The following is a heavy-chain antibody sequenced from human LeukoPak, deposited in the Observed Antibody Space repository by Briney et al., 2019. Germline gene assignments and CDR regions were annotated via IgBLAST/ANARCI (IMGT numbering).Heavy chain of an antibody. Sequence: ASVKVSCKASGYTFTIYAMNWVRQAPGQGLEWMGWINTNTGNPTYAQGFTGRFVFSLDTSVSTAYLQISSLKAEDTAVYYCARGTTPITIFGVVKPAGIDYWGQGTLVTVSS. J-gene: IGHJ4*02. V-gene: IGHV7-4-1*02. CDR3: ARGTTPITIFGVVKPAGIDY. CDR1: GYTFTIYA. D-gene: IGHD3-3*01. CDR2: INTNTGNP.